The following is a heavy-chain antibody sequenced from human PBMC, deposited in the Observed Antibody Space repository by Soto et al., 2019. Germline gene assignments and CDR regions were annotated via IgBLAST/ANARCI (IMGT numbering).Heavy chain of an antibody. CDR2: MYWSGST. Sequence: QVQLQESGPGLVKPSQTLSLTCTVSGDSITSGDYYWTWIRQPPGKGLEWIGYMYWSGSTYYNPSLESRVTISMDTSKNQFSLEVTSVTAADTAVYYCAVTQPLRLGYPTWDNWGQGALVTVSS. J-gene: IGHJ4*02. CDR3: AVTQPLRLGYPTWDN. CDR1: GDSITSGDYY. V-gene: IGHV4-30-4*01. D-gene: IGHD2-21*02.